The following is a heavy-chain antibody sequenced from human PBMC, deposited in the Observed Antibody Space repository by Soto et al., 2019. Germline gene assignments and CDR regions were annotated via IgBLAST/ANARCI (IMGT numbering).Heavy chain of an antibody. CDR3: APQGPY. CDR1: GFTFSSYG. Sequence: QVQLVESGGGVVQPGRSLRLSCAASGFTFSSYGMHWVRQAPGKGLEWVAVIWCDGSNKFYADSVKGRFTISRDNSKNTVSLQMNSLREEDSAAYYCAPQGPYWGQGTLVTVSS. V-gene: IGHV3-33*01. CDR2: IWCDGSNK. J-gene: IGHJ4*02.